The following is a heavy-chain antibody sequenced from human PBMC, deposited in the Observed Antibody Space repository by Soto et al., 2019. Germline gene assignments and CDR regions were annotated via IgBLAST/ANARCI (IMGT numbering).Heavy chain of an antibody. CDR3: ANRGKPLMDV. CDR2: INRYNGIT. V-gene: IGHV1-18*01. Sequence: QVQLVQSGSELKKPGASVKVSCKVPESDGITWVRQARGQGLEWMGWINRYNGITNYAYEFQDRVTMTIDTTTRTGYMELRGLRSDDTAVYYCANRGKPLMDVWGQGTTVTVSS. J-gene: IGHJ6*02. CDR1: ESDG.